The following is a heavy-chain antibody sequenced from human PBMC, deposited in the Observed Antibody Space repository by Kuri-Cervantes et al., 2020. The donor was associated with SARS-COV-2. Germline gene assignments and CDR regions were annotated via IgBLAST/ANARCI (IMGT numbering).Heavy chain of an antibody. D-gene: IGHD2-2*01. V-gene: IGHV4-61*02. CDR3: ARDRCSSTSCYHHDAFDI. CDR2: IYFTGST. J-gene: IGHJ3*02. Sequence: LRLSCSVSGGSISSGRDYWTCIRQPAGKGLECLGRIYFTGSTNYNVSLKSRVTISVDTSKKHFSLKLSSVTAADTAVYYCARDRCSSTSCYHHDAFDIWGQGTMDTVSS. CDR1: GGSISSGRDY.